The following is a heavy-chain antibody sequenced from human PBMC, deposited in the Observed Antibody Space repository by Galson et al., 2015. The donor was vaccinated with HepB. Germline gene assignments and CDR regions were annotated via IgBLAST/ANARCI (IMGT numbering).Heavy chain of an antibody. CDR2: ISSSGSTI. J-gene: IGHJ4*02. V-gene: IGHV3-48*03. CDR1: GFTFSRYE. Sequence: SLRLSCAVSGFTFSRYEMNWVRQAPGKGLEWVSYISSSGSTIYSADSVKGRFTISRDNAKNSLYLQMNSLRAEDTAVYYCARDKGPLDYWGQGTLVTVSS. CDR3: ARDKGPLDY.